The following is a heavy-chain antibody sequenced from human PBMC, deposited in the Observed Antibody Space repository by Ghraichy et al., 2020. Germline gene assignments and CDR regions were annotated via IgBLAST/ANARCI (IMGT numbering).Heavy chain of an antibody. CDR1: GGSISSYY. V-gene: IGHV4-59*01. D-gene: IGHD4-11*01. CDR3: ARVASTARTIHDFDY. J-gene: IGHJ4*02. Sequence: SETLSLTCTVSGGSISSYYWSWIRQPPGKGLEWIGYIYYSGSTNYNPSLKSRVTISVDTSKNQFSLKLSSVTAADTAVYYCARVASTARTIHDFDYWGQGTLVTVSS. CDR2: IYYSGST.